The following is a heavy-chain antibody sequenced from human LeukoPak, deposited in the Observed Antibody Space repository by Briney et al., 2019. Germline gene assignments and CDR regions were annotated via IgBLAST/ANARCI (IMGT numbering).Heavy chain of an antibody. V-gene: IGHV3-7*03. CDR2: INHNGNVN. J-gene: IGHJ6*02. D-gene: IGHD3-16*01. CDR3: ARGGGLDV. CDR1: VFTFSSYW. Sequence: GGSMRPSCAASVFTFSSYWMNWARQAPWKGLEWVASINHNGNVNYYVDSVKGRFTISRDNAKNSLYLQMSNLRAEDTAVYFCARGGGLDVWGQGATVTVSS.